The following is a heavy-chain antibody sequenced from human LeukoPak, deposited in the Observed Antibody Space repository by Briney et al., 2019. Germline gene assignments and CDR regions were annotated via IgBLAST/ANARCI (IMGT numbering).Heavy chain of an antibody. Sequence: GGSLRLSCAASGFTFSSYAMSWVRQAPGKGLEWVSAISGSGGATSYADSVKGRFTISRDNSKNTLYLQMNGLRAGDTAVYYCAKDLEKTSSTWESPTDYWGQGTLVTVSS. J-gene: IGHJ4*02. D-gene: IGHD6-13*01. CDR3: AKDLEKTSSTWESPTDY. V-gene: IGHV3-23*01. CDR2: ISGSGGAT. CDR1: GFTFSSYA.